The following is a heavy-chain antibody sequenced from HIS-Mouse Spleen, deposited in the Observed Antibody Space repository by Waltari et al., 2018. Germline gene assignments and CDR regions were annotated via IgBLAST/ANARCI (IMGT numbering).Heavy chain of an antibody. CDR1: GYSISSGYY. V-gene: IGHV4-38-2*02. CDR2: IYHSGST. D-gene: IGHD3-3*01. CDR3: ARANDFWSGYYYYYGMDV. Sequence: QVQLQESGPGLVKPSETLSLTCTVSGYSISSGYYWGWIRQPPGKGLEWIGSIYHSGSTYYNPSLKSRVTRSVDTAKNQFSLKLSSVTAADTAVYYCARANDFWSGYYYYYGMDVWGQGTTVTVSS. J-gene: IGHJ6*02.